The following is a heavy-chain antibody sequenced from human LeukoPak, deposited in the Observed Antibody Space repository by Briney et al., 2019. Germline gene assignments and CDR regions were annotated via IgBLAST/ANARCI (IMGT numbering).Heavy chain of an antibody. D-gene: IGHD6-13*01. V-gene: IGHV4-39*01. CDR1: GGSISSSSYY. CDR3: ASSYSRRWYFRSSRWSYFES. Sequence: SETLSLTCTVSGGSISSSSYYWGWIRQPPGKGLEWIGSIYYSGSTYYNPSLKSRVTISVDTSKNQFSLKLSSVTAADTAVYSCASSYSRRWYFRSSRWSYFESWGQGTLVKVSS. J-gene: IGHJ4*02. CDR2: IYYSGST.